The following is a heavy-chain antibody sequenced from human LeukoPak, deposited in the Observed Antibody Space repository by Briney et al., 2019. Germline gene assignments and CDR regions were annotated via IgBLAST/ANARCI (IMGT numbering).Heavy chain of an antibody. Sequence: ASVKVSCKASGGTFSSYAISWVRQAPGQGLEWMGGIIPIFGTANYAQKFQGRVTITADESTSTAYMELSSLRPEDTAVYYCARQRDPGFIVVVPAYYYGMDVWGQGTTVTVSS. J-gene: IGHJ6*02. CDR3: ARQRDPGFIVVVPAYYYGMDV. CDR1: GGTFSSYA. D-gene: IGHD2-2*01. V-gene: IGHV1-69*13. CDR2: IIPIFGTA.